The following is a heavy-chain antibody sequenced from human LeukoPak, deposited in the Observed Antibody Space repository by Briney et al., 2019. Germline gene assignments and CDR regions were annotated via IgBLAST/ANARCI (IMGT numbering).Heavy chain of an antibody. J-gene: IGHJ6*03. V-gene: IGHV4-59*12. CDR1: GGSISSYY. CDR2: IYYSGST. D-gene: IGHD1-26*01. Sequence: SETLSLTCTVSGGSISSYYWSWIRQPPGKGLEWIGYIYYSGSTNYNPSLKSRVTISVDTSKSQFSLKLSSVTAADTAFYYCASQGHHGKIVGTTLSYFYMDVWGKGTTVTVSS. CDR3: ASQGHHGKIVGTTLSYFYMDV.